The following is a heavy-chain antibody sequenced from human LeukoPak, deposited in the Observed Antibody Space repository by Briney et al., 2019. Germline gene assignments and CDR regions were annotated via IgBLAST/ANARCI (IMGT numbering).Heavy chain of an antibody. CDR1: GYTFTSYG. V-gene: IGHV1-18*01. CDR2: ISAYNGNT. D-gene: IGHD6-19*01. Sequence: ASEKVSCKASGYTFTSYGISWVRQAPGQGLEWMGWISAYNGNTNYAQKLQGRVTMTTDTSASTAYMELSSLRSEDTAVYYCARDQSATGIAVAGFDYWGQGTLVTVSS. CDR3: ARDQSATGIAVAGFDY. J-gene: IGHJ4*02.